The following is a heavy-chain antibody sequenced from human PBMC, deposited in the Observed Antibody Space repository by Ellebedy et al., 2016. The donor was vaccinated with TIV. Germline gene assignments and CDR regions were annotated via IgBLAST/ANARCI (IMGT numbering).Heavy chain of an antibody. D-gene: IGHD2-21*02. CDR2: LIPIFATT. V-gene: IGHV1-69*13. J-gene: IGHJ5*02. CDR1: GGTFSNYA. Sequence: AASVKVSCKASGGTFSNYAISWLRQAPGQGLEWIGGLIPIFATTSYAQKFQGRVTITAAEYTSTAYMELSSLSSEGTAVYYCAIDRRAYCGGDCPSWFDPWGQGTLVTVSP. CDR3: AIDRRAYCGGDCPSWFDP.